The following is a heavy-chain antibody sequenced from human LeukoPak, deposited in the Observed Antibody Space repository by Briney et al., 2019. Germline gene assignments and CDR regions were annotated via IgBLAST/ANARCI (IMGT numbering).Heavy chain of an antibody. CDR3: TTDFVVHYDILTDYYGRGKFDY. D-gene: IGHD3-9*01. CDR2: IKSKTDGGTT. V-gene: IGHV3-15*01. CDR1: GFTFSNAW. J-gene: IGHJ4*02. Sequence: PGGSLRLSCAASGFTFSNAWMSWVRQAPGKGLEWVGRIKSKTDGGTTDYAAPVKGRFTISRDDSKNTLYLQMNSLKTEDTAVYYCTTDFVVHYDILTDYYGRGKFDYWGQGTLVTVSS.